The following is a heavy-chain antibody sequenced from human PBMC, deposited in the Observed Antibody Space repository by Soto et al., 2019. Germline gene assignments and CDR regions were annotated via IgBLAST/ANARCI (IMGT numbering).Heavy chain of an antibody. CDR2: IYSGGST. J-gene: IGHJ6*02. D-gene: IGHD6-19*01. V-gene: IGHV3-66*02. CDR3: AKDGDIAVPPDYYYYGMDV. CDR1: GFTVSSNY. Sequence: PGGSLRLSCAVSGFTVSSNYMSWVRQAPGKGLEFVSVIYSGGSTYYADSVKGRFTISRDNSKNTLFLQMNSLRAEDTAVYYCAKDGDIAVPPDYYYYGMDVWGQGTTVTVSS.